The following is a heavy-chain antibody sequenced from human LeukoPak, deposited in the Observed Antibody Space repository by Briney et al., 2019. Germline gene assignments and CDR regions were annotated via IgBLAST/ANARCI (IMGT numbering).Heavy chain of an antibody. CDR1: GGSISSGSYY. CDR3: ARSIVVVPAAIRAYYYYYMDV. CDR2: IYTSGGT. Sequence: PSQTLSLTCTVSGGSISSGSYYWSWIRQPAGKGLEWIGRIYTSGGTNYNPSLKSRVTISVDTSKNQFSLKLSSVTAADTAVYYCARSIVVVPAAIRAYYYYYMDVWGKGTTVTVSS. J-gene: IGHJ6*03. V-gene: IGHV4-61*02. D-gene: IGHD2-2*02.